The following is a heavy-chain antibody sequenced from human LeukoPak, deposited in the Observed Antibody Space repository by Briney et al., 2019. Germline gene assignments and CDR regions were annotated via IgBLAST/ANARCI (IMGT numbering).Heavy chain of an antibody. CDR3: ARGLRHIVVVPAAYYFDY. Sequence: ASVKVSCKASGYTFTSYDINWVRQATGQGLEWMGWMNPNSGNTGYAQKFQGRVTMTRNTSISTAYMELSSLRSEDTAVYYCARGLRHIVVVPAAYYFDYWGQGTLVTVSS. V-gene: IGHV1-8*01. D-gene: IGHD2-2*01. J-gene: IGHJ4*02. CDR2: MNPNSGNT. CDR1: GYTFTSYD.